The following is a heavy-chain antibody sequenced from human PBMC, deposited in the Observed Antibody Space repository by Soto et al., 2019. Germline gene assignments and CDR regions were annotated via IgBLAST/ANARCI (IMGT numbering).Heavy chain of an antibody. Sequence: PSETLSLTCTVSGASVSSYFWSWVRQPPGKGLEWIGYIYSSGRTNYNPSLKSRVTISLDTSDNDFSLRLTSLTAADTAVYYCARVHSGWSSGHGLDVWGHGTTVTVPS. CDR1: GASVSSYF. V-gene: IGHV4-59*02. D-gene: IGHD6-19*01. CDR2: IYSSGRT. J-gene: IGHJ6*02. CDR3: ARVHSGWSSGHGLDV.